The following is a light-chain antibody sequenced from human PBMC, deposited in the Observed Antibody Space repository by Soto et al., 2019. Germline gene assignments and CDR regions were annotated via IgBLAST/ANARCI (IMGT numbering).Light chain of an antibody. Sequence: EIVLTQSPATLSLSPGERATLACRASQSVSSYLAWYQQKPGQAPRLLIYDASNRATGIPARFSGSESGTDFTLTIISAEPEAFAVYYRPQHNTWPWTFGQGTKVEIK. CDR1: QSVSSY. J-gene: IGKJ1*01. CDR2: DAS. CDR3: PQHNTWPWT. V-gene: IGKV3-11*01.